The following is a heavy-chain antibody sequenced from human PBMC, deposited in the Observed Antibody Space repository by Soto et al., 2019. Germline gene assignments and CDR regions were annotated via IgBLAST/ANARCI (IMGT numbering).Heavy chain of an antibody. CDR1: GFTFSDYY. Sequence: GSLRLSCAASGFTFSDYYMSWIRQAPGKGLEWVSYISSSGSTIYYADSVKGRFTISRDNAKNSLYLQMNSLRAEDTAVYYCASRDYYDSSGYCDYWGQGTLVTVSS. J-gene: IGHJ4*02. V-gene: IGHV3-11*01. CDR3: ASRDYYDSSGYCDY. CDR2: ISSSGSTI. D-gene: IGHD3-22*01.